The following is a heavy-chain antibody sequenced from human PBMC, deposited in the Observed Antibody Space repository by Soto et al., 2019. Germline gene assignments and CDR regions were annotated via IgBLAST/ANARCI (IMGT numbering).Heavy chain of an antibody. D-gene: IGHD1-26*01. V-gene: IGHV3-9*01. CDR1: GFTFDDYA. J-gene: IGHJ4*02. CDR3: AKDRIVGARPLPLGSPYFDY. CDR2: ISWNSGSI. Sequence: PGGSLRLSCAASGFTFDDYAMHWVRQAPGKGLEWVSGISWNSGSIGYADSVKGRFTISRDNAKNSLYLQMNSLRAEDTALYYCAKDRIVGARPLPLGSPYFDYWGQGTLVTVSS.